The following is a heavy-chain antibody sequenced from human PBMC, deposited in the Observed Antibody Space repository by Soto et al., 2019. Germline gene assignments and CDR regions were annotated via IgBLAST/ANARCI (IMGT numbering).Heavy chain of an antibody. V-gene: IGHV1-8*01. CDR2: MNPNSGNT. Sequence: ASVKVSCKASGYTFTSYDINWVRQATGQGLEWMGWMNPNSGNTGYAQKFQGRVTMTRNTSISTAYMELSSLRSEDTAVYYCARGELRYFDWLLLESPTFDYWGQGTLVTVSS. CDR3: ARGELRYFDWLLLESPTFDY. CDR1: GYTFTSYD. D-gene: IGHD3-9*01. J-gene: IGHJ4*02.